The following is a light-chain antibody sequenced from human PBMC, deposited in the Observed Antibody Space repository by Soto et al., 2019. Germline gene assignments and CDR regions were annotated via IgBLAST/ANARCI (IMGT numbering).Light chain of an antibody. Sequence: DIQMTQSPSTLSASVGDRVTITCRASQSISSWLAWYQQKPGKAPKLLIYKASSLESGFPSRFSGSGSGTEFTLTIRSLQPDDFATYYCQQYNSYPYTFGQGTKLEIK. CDR3: QQYNSYPYT. CDR2: KAS. V-gene: IGKV1-5*03. J-gene: IGKJ2*01. CDR1: QSISSW.